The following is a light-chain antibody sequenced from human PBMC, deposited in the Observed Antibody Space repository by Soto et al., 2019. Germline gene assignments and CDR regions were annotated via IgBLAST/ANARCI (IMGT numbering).Light chain of an antibody. J-gene: IGKJ1*01. V-gene: IGKV1-5*03. Sequence: DIQMTQSPSTLSTSEGDRVTITCRASQSISSWLAWYQQKPGKAPNLLIYKASSLEGGVPSRFSGSGSGTEFTLTISSLQPDDFATYYCQQYNSYWTFGQGTKVDIK. CDR3: QQYNSYWT. CDR2: KAS. CDR1: QSISSW.